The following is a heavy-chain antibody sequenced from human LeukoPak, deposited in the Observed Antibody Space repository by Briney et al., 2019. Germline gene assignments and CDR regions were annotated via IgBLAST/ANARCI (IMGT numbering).Heavy chain of an antibody. CDR1: GYSISSGYY. V-gene: IGHV4-61*01. D-gene: IGHD1-1*01. J-gene: IGHJ5*02. CDR2: IYYSGST. CDR3: ARSTGTNWFDP. Sequence: SETLSLTCTVSGYSISSGYYWGWVRQAPGKGLEWIGYIYYSGSTNYNPSLKSRVTISVDTSENQFSLKLSSVTAADTAVYYCARSTGTNWFDPWGQGTLVTVSS.